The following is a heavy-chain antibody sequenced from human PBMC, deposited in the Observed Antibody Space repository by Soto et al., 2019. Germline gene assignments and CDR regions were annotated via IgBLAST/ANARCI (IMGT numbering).Heavy chain of an antibody. CDR3: ARAGATTDEFLNWFDP. CDR1: GGSISSGGYY. Sequence: QVQLQESGPGLVKPSQTLSLTCTVSGGSISSGGYYWSWIRQHPGKGLEWIGYIYYSGSTYYNPSLKSRVTISVDTSKNPFSLKLSSVTAADTAVYYCARAGATTDEFLNWFDPWGQGTLVTVSS. D-gene: IGHD4-17*01. V-gene: IGHV4-31*03. CDR2: IYYSGST. J-gene: IGHJ5*02.